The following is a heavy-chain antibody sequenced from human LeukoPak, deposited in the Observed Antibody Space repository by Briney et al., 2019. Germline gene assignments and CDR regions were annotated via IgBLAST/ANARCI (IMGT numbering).Heavy chain of an antibody. D-gene: IGHD3-10*01. CDR3: ARDSVDGSGTYYNDSPDY. V-gene: IGHV1-18*01. CDR2: ISTYNGKT. CDR1: GYSFINYG. J-gene: IGHJ4*02. Sequence: ASVKVSCKASGYSFINYGFNWVRQAPGQGLDWMGWISTYNGKTLYAQKFQGRVTMTTDTSTSTAYMELRSLRYDDTAVYYCARDSVDGSGTYYNDSPDYWGQGTLVTVSS.